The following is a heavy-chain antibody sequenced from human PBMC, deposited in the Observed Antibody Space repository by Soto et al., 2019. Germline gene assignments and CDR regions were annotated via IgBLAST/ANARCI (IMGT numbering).Heavy chain of an antibody. D-gene: IGHD3-9*01. CDR2: IKSFNGDT. V-gene: IGHV1-2*02. J-gene: IGHJ5*02. Sequence: GASVKVSCKASGYTFTGYYMHWARQAPGQGLEWMGWIKSFNGDTNYAQKFQGRVTLTRDTSISTAYMELGRLKSDDTAVYYCARVVSHYYDVLTGTGFDPWGQGTLVPVSS. CDR1: GYTFTGYY. CDR3: ARVVSHYYDVLTGTGFDP.